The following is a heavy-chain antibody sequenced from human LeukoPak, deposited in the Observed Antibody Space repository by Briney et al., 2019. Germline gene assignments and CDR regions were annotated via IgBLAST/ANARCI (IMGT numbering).Heavy chain of an antibody. CDR1: GGTFSSYA. CDR2: ISVYSGNT. D-gene: IGHD2-8*01. CDR3: ARDGWSLGP. V-gene: IGHV1-18*01. J-gene: IGHJ5*02. Sequence: ASVKVSCKASGGTFSSYAITWVRQAPGQGPEWMAWISVYSGNTEYAQKFQDRVTLTADTSTSTVYMESRSLRSDDTAVYYCARDGWSLGPWGQGTLVTVSS.